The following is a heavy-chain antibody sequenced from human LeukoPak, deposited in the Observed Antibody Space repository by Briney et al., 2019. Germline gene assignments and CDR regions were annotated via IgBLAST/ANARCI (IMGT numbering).Heavy chain of an antibody. CDR1: GFTFSSYA. V-gene: IGHV3-23*01. CDR3: ARGGVDYYGSGTYYLMYYFDY. Sequence: GGSLRLSCAGSGFTFSSYAMSWVRQAPGKGLEWVSAISGSGGSTYYADSVKGRFTISRDNSKNTLYLQMNSLRAEDTAVYFCARGGVDYYGSGTYYLMYYFDYWGQGALVTVSS. CDR2: ISGSGGST. J-gene: IGHJ4*02. D-gene: IGHD3-10*01.